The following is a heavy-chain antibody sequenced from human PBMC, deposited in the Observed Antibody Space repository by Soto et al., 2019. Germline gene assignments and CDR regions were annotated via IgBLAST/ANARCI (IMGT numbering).Heavy chain of an antibody. V-gene: IGHV4-31*03. D-gene: IGHD3-10*01. J-gene: IGHJ4*02. CDR3: ARVYYGSGSYYPYFDY. CDR2: IYFSVST. Sequence: SETLSLTCTVSGGSISSGGYYWSWIRQHPGKGLEWIGYIYFSVSTFYNPSLKSRVTISVDTSKIQFSLKLSSVTAADTAVYYCARVYYGSGSYYPYFDYWGQGTLVTVSS. CDR1: GGSISSGGYY.